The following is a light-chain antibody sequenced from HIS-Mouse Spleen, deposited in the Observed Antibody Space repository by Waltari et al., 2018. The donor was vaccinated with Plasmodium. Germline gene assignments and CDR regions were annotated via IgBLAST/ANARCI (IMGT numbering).Light chain of an antibody. V-gene: IGKV3-15*01. CDR2: GAS. Sequence: EIVMTQSPATLSVSPGERATLSCRASQSVSSNLAWYQQKPGQAPRLLIYGASTMATGIPARFSGSGSGTEVTLTISSLQSEDFAVYYCQQYNNWSFTFGPGTKVDIK. CDR3: QQYNNWSFT. CDR1: QSVSSN. J-gene: IGKJ3*01.